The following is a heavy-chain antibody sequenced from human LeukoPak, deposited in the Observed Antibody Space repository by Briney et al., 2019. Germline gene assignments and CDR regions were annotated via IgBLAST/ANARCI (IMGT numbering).Heavy chain of an antibody. CDR2: IYTSGST. V-gene: IGHV4-61*02. D-gene: IGHD6-13*01. J-gene: IGHJ4*02. Sequence: SETLSLTCTVSGGSISSGSYYWSWIRQPAGKGLEWIGRIYTSGSTNYNPSLKSRVTISVDTSKNQFSLRLSSVTAADTAVYYCARPYSSSWYIVDYWGQGALVTVSS. CDR1: GGSISSGSYY. CDR3: ARPYSSSWYIVDY.